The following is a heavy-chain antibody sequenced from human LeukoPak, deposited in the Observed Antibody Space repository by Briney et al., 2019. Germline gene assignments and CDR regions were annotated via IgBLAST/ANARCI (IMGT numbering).Heavy chain of an antibody. V-gene: IGHV3-66*01. CDR1: GFTVSNNY. D-gene: IGHD1-26*01. CDR2: IYSGGTT. CDR3: ASRSGSYWGFDY. Sequence: GGSLRLSCAASGFTVSNNYMSWVRQAPGKGLEWVSVIYSGGTTYYADSVKGRFTISRDNSKNTLYLQMNSLRAEDTAVYYCASRSGSYWGFDYWGQRTLVTVSS. J-gene: IGHJ4*02.